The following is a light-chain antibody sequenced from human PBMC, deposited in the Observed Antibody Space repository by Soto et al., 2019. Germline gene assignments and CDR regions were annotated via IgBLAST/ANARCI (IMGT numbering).Light chain of an antibody. V-gene: IGLV2-14*01. Sequence: QSALTQPASVSGSPGQSITISCTGTSSDVGCYNYVSWYQQHPGTAPKLIIYDVSDRPSGVSNRFSGSKSGNTASLTISGLQAEDEDDYYCTSYSGSTTLGVFGTGTKVTVL. CDR1: SSDVGCYNY. CDR3: TSYSGSTTLGV. J-gene: IGLJ1*01. CDR2: DVS.